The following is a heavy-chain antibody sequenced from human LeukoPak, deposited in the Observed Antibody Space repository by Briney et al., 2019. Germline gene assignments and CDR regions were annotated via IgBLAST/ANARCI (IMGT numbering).Heavy chain of an antibody. V-gene: IGHV1-69*04. CDR3: AAGDTAMVTLAFDI. CDR1: GGTFSSYA. D-gene: IGHD5-18*01. CDR2: IIPILGIA. Sequence: SVKVSCKASGGTFSSYAISWVRQAPGQGHEWMGRIIPILGIANYAQKFQGRVTITADKSTSTAYMELSSLRSEDTAVYYCAAGDTAMVTLAFDIWGQGTMVTVSS. J-gene: IGHJ3*02.